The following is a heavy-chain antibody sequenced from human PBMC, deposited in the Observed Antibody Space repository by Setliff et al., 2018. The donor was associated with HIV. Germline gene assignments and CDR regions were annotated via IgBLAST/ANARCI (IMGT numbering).Heavy chain of an antibody. V-gene: IGHV4-38-2*02. CDR3: VREDSRYHYFDR. CDR2: IYHSGNT. Sequence: SETLSLTCTVSGDSISSDFYWGWIRQPPGKGLEWIGSIYHSGNTYYMPSLQSRVTISVDMSKNQFSLNLNSVTAADTAVYWCVREDSRYHYFDRWGQGTPVTVSS. D-gene: IGHD3-22*01. J-gene: IGHJ4*02. CDR1: GDSISSDFY.